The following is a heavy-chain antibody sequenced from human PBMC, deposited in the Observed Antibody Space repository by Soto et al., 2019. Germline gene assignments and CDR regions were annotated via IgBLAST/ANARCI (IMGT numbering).Heavy chain of an antibody. Sequence: ASVKVSCNASGGTFSSYAISWVRQAPGQGLEWMGGIIPIFGTANYAQKFQGRVTITADESTSTAYMELSSLRSEDTAVYYCARDPSYYYHSSGYPGYAFDIWGQGTMVTVSS. CDR3: ARDPSYYYHSSGYPGYAFDI. D-gene: IGHD3-22*01. CDR2: IIPIFGTA. V-gene: IGHV1-69*13. J-gene: IGHJ3*02. CDR1: GGTFSSYA.